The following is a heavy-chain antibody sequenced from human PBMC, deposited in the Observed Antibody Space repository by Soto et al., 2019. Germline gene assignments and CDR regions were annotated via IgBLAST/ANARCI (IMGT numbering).Heavy chain of an antibody. CDR3: ARATGTLRSRNCDY. Sequence: TLSLNCSVSGGSISTVGHYWTWIRQPPGKGLEWIGSIYHTGSTYYSKSLRSRLTMSVDTSKSQFSLRLSSVTAADTAVYYCARATGTLRSRNCDYWGQGCLVTVSS. D-gene: IGHD1-1*01. J-gene: IGHJ4*02. CDR2: IYHTGST. CDR1: GGSISTVGHY. V-gene: IGHV4-31*03.